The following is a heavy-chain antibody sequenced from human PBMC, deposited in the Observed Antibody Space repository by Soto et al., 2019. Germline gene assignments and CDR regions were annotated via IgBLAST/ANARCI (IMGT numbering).Heavy chain of an antibody. CDR2: INAGNGNT. V-gene: IGHV1-3*01. Sequence: ASVKVSCKASGYTFTSYAMHRVRQAPGQRLEWMGWINAGNGNTKYSQKFQGRDTITRDTSASTTYMELSSLRSEDNAANYCARANSGSSSWYMYYFGYWGQGTLGTGSS. D-gene: IGHD6-13*01. CDR1: GYTFTSYA. J-gene: IGHJ4*02. CDR3: ARANSGSSSWYMYYFGY.